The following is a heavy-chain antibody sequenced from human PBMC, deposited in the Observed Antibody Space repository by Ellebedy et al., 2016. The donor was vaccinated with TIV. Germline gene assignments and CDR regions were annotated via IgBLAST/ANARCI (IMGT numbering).Heavy chain of an antibody. CDR2: INHSGST. J-gene: IGHJ5*02. CDR1: GGSFSGYY. Sequence: MPSETLSLTCAVYGGSFSGYYWSWIRQPPGKGLEWIGEINHSGSTNYNPSLKSRVTISVDTSKNQFSLTLSSVTAADTAVYYCARVNYYDSSGYYYFSSWFDPWGQGTLVTVSS. V-gene: IGHV4-34*01. CDR3: ARVNYYDSSGYYYFSSWFDP. D-gene: IGHD3-22*01.